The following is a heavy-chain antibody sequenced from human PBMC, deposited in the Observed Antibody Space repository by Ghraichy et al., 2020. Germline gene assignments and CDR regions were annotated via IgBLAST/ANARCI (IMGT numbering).Heavy chain of an antibody. CDR2: ISGSGGTT. CDR1: GFTFSSYA. J-gene: IGHJ4*02. Sequence: GGSLRLSCAASGFTFSSYAMSWVRQAPGKGLEWVSTISGSGGTTYYADSVKGRFTISRDTSKNTLNLQMNSLRAEDTAVYYCAKGPHSSGYFDYWGQGTLVTVSS. D-gene: IGHD3-22*01. V-gene: IGHV3-23*01. CDR3: AKGPHSSGYFDY.